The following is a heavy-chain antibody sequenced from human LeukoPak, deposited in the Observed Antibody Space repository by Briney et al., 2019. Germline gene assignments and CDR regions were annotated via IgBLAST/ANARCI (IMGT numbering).Heavy chain of an antibody. CDR3: ARVGKYYDSRYTDY. Sequence: SETLSLTCAVYGGSFSGYYWSWIRQPPGKGLEWIGEINHSGSTNYNPSLKSRVTISADTSKNQFSLKLSSVTAADTAVYYCARVGKYYDSRYTDYWGQGTLVTVSS. V-gene: IGHV4-34*01. D-gene: IGHD3-22*01. CDR2: INHSGST. J-gene: IGHJ4*02. CDR1: GGSFSGYY.